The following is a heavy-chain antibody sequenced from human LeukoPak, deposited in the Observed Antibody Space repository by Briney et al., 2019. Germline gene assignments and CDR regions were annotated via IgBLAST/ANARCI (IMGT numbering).Heavy chain of an antibody. CDR1: GFTFSSYS. J-gene: IGHJ3*02. CDR2: ISSSSNYI. Sequence: GGSLRLSCAASGFTFSSYSMKWVRQAPGKGLEWVSSISSSSNYIYYADSVKGRFTISRDNAKNSLYLQMHSLRAEDTSVYYCARAGVNYDSSGYFPDDVFDIWGQGTMVTVSS. CDR3: ARAGVNYDSSGYFPDDVFDI. V-gene: IGHV3-21*01. D-gene: IGHD3-22*01.